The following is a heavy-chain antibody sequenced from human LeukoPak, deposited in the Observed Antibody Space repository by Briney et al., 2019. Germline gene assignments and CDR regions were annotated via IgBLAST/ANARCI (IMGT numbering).Heavy chain of an antibody. Sequence: ASVKVSCKASGYTFTSYAMNWVRQAPGQGLEWMGWINTNTGNPTYAQGFTGRFVFSLDTSVSTAYLQISSLKAEDTAVYYCARSTFRLGELSLGAWGQGTLVTVSS. CDR3: ARSTFRLGELSLGA. D-gene: IGHD3-16*02. V-gene: IGHV7-4-1*02. CDR2: INTNTGNP. CDR1: GYTFTSYA. J-gene: IGHJ5*02.